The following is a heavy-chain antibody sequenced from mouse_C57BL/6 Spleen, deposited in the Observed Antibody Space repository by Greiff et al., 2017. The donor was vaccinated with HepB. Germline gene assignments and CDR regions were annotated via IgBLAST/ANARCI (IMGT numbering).Heavy chain of an antibody. CDR2: ISGGGGNT. Sequence: EVKLVESGGGLVKPGGSLKLSCAASGFTFSSYTMSWVRQTPEKRLEWVATISGGGGNTYYPDSVKGRFTISRDNAKNTRYLQMSSLRSEDTALYYCARKEAGTFYYAMDYWGQGTSVTVSS. CDR3: ARKEAGTFYYAMDY. D-gene: IGHD4-1*01. J-gene: IGHJ4*01. CDR1: GFTFSSYT. V-gene: IGHV5-9*01.